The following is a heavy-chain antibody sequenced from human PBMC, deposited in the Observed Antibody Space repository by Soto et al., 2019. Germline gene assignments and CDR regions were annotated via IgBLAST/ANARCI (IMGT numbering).Heavy chain of an antibody. V-gene: IGHV5-51*01. J-gene: IGHJ4*02. D-gene: IGHD6-13*01. CDR3: ARSHYGSSWSTSHFDY. CDR1: GYSFTSYW. Sequence: EVQLVQSGAEVKKPGESLKISCKGSGYSFTSYWIGWVRQMPGKGLEWMGIIYPGDSDTRYSPSFQGQVTISADKSIGTAYLQWSSLKASDTAMYYCARSHYGSSWSTSHFDYWGQGTLVTVSS. CDR2: IYPGDSDT.